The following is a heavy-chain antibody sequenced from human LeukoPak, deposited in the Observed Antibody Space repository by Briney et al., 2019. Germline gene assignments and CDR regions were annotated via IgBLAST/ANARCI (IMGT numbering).Heavy chain of an antibody. D-gene: IGHD3-10*01. V-gene: IGHV4-34*01. J-gene: IGHJ4*02. CDR1: GGSFSGYY. CDR3: ARPYYYGSGSYYI. CDR2: INHSGST. Sequence: PSETLSLTCAVYGGSFSGYYWSWIRQPPGKGLEWIGEINHSGSTNYNPSLKSRVTISVDTSKNQFSLKLSSVTAADTAVYYCARPYYYGSGSYYIWGQGTLVTVSS.